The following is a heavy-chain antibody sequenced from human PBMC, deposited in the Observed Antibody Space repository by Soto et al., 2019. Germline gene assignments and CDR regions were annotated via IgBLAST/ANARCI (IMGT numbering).Heavy chain of an antibody. CDR1: GFTFIGYN. Sequence: EVQLVESGGGLVMPEESLRLSCAASGFTFIGYNRKWGRQAPGKGLEWVASISTSSIEIFYSDLVRGRFTIFRDNARNSLYLQMNSLRAEDTAVYYCATIGDHDGFDVWGQGTTVTVSS. CDR3: ATIGDHDGFDV. J-gene: IGHJ3*01. V-gene: IGHV3-21*06. CDR2: ISTSSIEI. D-gene: IGHD4-17*01.